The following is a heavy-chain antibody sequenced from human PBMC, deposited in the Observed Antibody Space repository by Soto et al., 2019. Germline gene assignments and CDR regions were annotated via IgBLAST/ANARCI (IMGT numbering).Heavy chain of an antibody. J-gene: IGHJ4*02. CDR2: IIPILGIA. V-gene: IGHV1-69*02. CDR1: GGTFSSYT. Sequence: QVQLVQSGAEVKKPGSSVKVSCKASGGTFSSYTISWVRQAPGQGLEWMERIIPILGIANYAQKFQGRVTITADKSTSTAYMELSSLRSEDTAVYYCARAPGLYFDYWGQGTLVTVSS. CDR3: ARAPGLYFDY.